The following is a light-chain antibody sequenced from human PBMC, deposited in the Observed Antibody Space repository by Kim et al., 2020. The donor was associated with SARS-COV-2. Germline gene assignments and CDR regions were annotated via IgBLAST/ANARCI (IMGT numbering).Light chain of an antibody. CDR3: QQYGSSPQYT. V-gene: IGKV3-20*01. CDR1: QSVCSSD. Sequence: EIVLTQSPGTLSLSPGERAILSCRASQSVCSSDLAWYQQKPGQAPRLLIYGAFSSATGIPDRFSGSGSGRDFTLTISRLEPEDFAVYYCQQYGSSPQYTFGQGTKLEI. J-gene: IGKJ2*01. CDR2: GAF.